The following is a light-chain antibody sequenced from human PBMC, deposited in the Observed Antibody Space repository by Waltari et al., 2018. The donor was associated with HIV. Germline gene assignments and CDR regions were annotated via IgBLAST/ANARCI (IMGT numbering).Light chain of an antibody. J-gene: IGKJ2*01. CDR1: QTIFYKSNNNNY. CDR2: WAS. Sequence: DIVMTQSPESLAVSLGERATINCKSSQTIFYKSNNNNYLAWYQRKPGQSPKLLVSWASNREFGVPDRFSGSGSGTDFTLTISSLQAEDVAVYYCQQFYRTPYTFGQGTRLEFK. V-gene: IGKV4-1*01. CDR3: QQFYRTPYT.